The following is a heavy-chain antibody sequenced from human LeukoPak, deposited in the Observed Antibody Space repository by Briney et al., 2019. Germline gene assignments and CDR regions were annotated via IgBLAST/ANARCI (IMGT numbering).Heavy chain of an antibody. CDR1: GFAFSDYS. V-gene: IGHV3-21*06. D-gene: IGHD3-10*01. Sequence: GGSLRLSCAASGFAFSDYSMNWVRQAPGKGPEWLSSISGTQNFIYYADSVKGRFTMSRDNAKNSLYLQMNSLRAEDTAVYYCARDGGISRYYYYYMGVWGKGTTVTVSS. J-gene: IGHJ6*03. CDR2: ISGTQNFI. CDR3: ARDGGISRYYYYYMGV.